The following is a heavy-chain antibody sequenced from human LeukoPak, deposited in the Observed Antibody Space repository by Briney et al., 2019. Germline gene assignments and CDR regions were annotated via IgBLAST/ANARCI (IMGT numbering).Heavy chain of an antibody. D-gene: IGHD6-19*01. CDR3: ARAGGAVAGLYYFDY. Sequence: PGGSLRLSCAASGFTFSSYEMNWVRQAPGKGLEWVSYISSSGTYIYYADSLKGRFTISRDNAKISLYLQMNSLRAEDTAVCYCARAGGAVAGLYYFDYWGQGTLVTVSS. J-gene: IGHJ4*02. V-gene: IGHV3-21*05. CDR2: ISSSGTYI. CDR1: GFTFSSYE.